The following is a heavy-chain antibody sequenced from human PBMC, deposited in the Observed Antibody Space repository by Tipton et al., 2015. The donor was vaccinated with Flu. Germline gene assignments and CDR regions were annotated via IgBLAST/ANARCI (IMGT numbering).Heavy chain of an antibody. Sequence: LRLSCSVSGDSMTSSRYYWGWIRQPPGKGLEWIGSIFHSGSTYYNPSLKSRVTISVDTSKNQFSLMLISVTAADTAVYYCARVSPGVESWFDPWGQGTLVTVSS. D-gene: IGHD3-3*01. CDR3: ARVSPGVESWFDP. V-gene: IGHV4-39*07. CDR2: IFHSGST. CDR1: GDSMTSSRYY. J-gene: IGHJ5*02.